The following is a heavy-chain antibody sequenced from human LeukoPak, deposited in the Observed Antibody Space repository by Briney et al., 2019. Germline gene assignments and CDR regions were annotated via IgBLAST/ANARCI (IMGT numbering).Heavy chain of an antibody. J-gene: IGHJ3*02. Sequence: PGRSLRLSCAASGFTFSSYGMHWVRQTPGKGLAWVSTISGSGGSTNYADSVKGRFTISRDNSKNTLYLQMNSLRAEDTAVYYCAKGTAFDIWGQGTMVTVSS. V-gene: IGHV3-23*01. CDR3: AKGTAFDI. CDR2: ISGSGGST. CDR1: GFTFSSYG.